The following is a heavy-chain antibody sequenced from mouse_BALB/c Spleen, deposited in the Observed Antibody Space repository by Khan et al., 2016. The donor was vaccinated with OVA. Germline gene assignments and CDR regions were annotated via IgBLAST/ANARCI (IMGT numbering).Heavy chain of an antibody. CDR3: ARTARIKY. Sequence: EVKLLESGPGLVKPSQSLSLTCTVTGYSITSGYGRNWIRQFPGNQLEWMGYISYSGSTNYNPSLKSRTSITRDTSKNQFFLQLNFVTTEDTATYYCARTARIKYWGQGTTLTVSS. J-gene: IGHJ2*01. CDR1: GYSITSGYG. V-gene: IGHV3-2*02. CDR2: ISYSGST. D-gene: IGHD3-3*01.